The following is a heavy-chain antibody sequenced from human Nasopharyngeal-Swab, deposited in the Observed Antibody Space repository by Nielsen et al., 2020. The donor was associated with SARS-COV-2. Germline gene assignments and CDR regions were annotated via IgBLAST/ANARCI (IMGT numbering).Heavy chain of an antibody. CDR2: ISSSGSTA. J-gene: IGHJ6*02. CDR1: GFTFGSYT. CDR3: ARDLVGFLEWLSKSHYDV. D-gene: IGHD3-3*01. V-gene: IGHV3-48*04. Sequence: GESLKISCEASGFTFGSYTMNWVRQAPGKGLEWVSFISSSGSTAYYADSVKGRFTISRDNAKTSLYLQMNSLRAEDTAVYYCARDLVGFLEWLSKSHYDVWGQGTTVTVSS.